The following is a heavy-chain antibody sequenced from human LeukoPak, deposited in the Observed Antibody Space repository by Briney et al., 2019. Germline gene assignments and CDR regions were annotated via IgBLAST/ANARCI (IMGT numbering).Heavy chain of an antibody. CDR1: GGSISSYY. V-gene: IGHV4-4*07. CDR2: IYTNGST. Sequence: PSETLSLTCTVSGGSISSYYWSWIRQPAGKGLEWIGRIYTNGSTNYNPSLKSRVTMSVDTSKNQFSLKLSSVTAADTAVYYCARDIAVAGTGAFDIWGQGTMVTVSS. J-gene: IGHJ3*02. D-gene: IGHD6-19*01. CDR3: ARDIAVAGTGAFDI.